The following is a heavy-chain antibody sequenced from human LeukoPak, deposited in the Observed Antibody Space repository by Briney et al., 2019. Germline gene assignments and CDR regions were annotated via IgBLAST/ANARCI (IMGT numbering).Heavy chain of an antibody. J-gene: IGHJ4*02. D-gene: IGHD3-10*01. CDR2: IGSSGNYI. V-gene: IGHV3-21*01. CDR1: GFTFSSYS. Sequence: GGSLRLSCAASGFTFSSYSMNWVRQAPGKGLEWVSCIGSSGNYIYYADSVKGRFTISRDNAKNSLYLLMNSLRAEDTAVYYCARTHVADDITMPGWDQGTLVTVSS. CDR3: ARTHVADDITMPG.